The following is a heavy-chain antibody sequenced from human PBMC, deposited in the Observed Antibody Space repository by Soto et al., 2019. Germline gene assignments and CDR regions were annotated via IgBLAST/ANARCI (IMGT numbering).Heavy chain of an antibody. CDR2: ISGSGGGT. D-gene: IGHD6-13*01. J-gene: IGHJ4*02. CDR1: GFTFSSYA. Sequence: EVQLLESGGGLVQPGGSLELSCAASGFTFSSYAMSWFRQAPGKGLEWVSLISGSGGGTYYADSVKGRFTISRDNSKNTLYLQMNSLRAEDTAVYYCAKHEAAAAPEYRGQGTLVTVSS. V-gene: IGHV3-23*01. CDR3: AKHEAAAAPEY.